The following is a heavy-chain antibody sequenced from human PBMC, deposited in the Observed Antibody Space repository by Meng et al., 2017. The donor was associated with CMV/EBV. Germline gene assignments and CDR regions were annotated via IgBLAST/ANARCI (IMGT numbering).Heavy chain of an antibody. CDR3: ARGPTTRGLARDFWSGYSNYFDY. V-gene: IGHV3-48*03. CDR1: GFTFSSYE. Sequence: GESLKISCAASGFTFSSYEMNWVRQAPGKGLEWVSYISSSGSTIYYADSVKGRFTISRDNAKNSLYLQMNSLRAEDTAVYYCARGPTTRGLARDFWSGYSNYFDYWGQGTLVTVSS. D-gene: IGHD3-3*01. CDR2: ISSSGSTI. J-gene: IGHJ4*02.